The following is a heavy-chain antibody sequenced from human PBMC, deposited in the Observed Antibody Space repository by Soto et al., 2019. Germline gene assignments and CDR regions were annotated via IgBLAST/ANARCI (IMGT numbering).Heavy chain of an antibody. V-gene: IGHV3-23*01. Sequence: PGGSLRLSCAASGFTFSSYAMSWVRQAPGKGLEWVSAISGSGGSTYYADSVKGRFTISRDNSKNTLYLQMNSLRAEDTAVYYCAKQVDIVAAAAMGPYYFDHRVQGTLLTVSS. CDR3: AKQVDIVAAAAMGPYYFDH. D-gene: IGHD2-2*01. CDR1: GFTFSSYA. CDR2: ISGSGGST. J-gene: IGHJ4*02.